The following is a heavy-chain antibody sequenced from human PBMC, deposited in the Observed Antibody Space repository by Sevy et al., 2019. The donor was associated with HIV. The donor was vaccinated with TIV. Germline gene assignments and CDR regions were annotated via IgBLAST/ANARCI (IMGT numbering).Heavy chain of an antibody. J-gene: IGHJ5*02. Sequence: ASVKVSCKASGYTVTGYYMHWVRQAPGQGLEWMGWINPNSGGTNYAQKFQGRVTMTRDTSISTAYMELSRLRSDDTAVYYCARDLGFRLRENWFDPWGQGTLVTVSS. CDR2: INPNSGGT. D-gene: IGHD5-12*01. V-gene: IGHV1-2*02. CDR1: GYTVTGYY. CDR3: ARDLGFRLRENWFDP.